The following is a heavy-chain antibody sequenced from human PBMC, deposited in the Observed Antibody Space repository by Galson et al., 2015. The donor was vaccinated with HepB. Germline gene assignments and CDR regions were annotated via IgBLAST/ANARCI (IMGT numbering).Heavy chain of an antibody. J-gene: IGHJ6*02. D-gene: IGHD3-16*01. CDR3: ARALGDYYYYGMDV. Sequence: SLRLSCAASGFTFSSYGMHWVRQAPGKGLEWVAVIWYDGSNKYYADSVKGRFTISRDNSKNTLYLQMNSLRAEDTAVYYCARALGDYYYYGMDVWGQGTTVTVSS. CDR2: IWYDGSNK. CDR1: GFTFSSYG. V-gene: IGHV3-33*08.